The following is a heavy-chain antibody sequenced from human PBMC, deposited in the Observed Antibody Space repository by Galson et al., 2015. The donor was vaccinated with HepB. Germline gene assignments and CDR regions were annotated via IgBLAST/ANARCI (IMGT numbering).Heavy chain of an antibody. J-gene: IGHJ4*02. V-gene: IGHV7-4-1*02. CDR2: INTNTGNP. CDR3: ARATYRGSYCFDY. Sequence: SVKVSCKASGYKFTNYGINWVRQAPGQGLEWMGWINTNTGNPTYAQGFTGRFVFSLDTSVSTAYLQIRSLKAEDTAVYYCARATYRGSYCFDYWGQGTLVTVSS. D-gene: IGHD1-26*01. CDR1: GYKFTNYG.